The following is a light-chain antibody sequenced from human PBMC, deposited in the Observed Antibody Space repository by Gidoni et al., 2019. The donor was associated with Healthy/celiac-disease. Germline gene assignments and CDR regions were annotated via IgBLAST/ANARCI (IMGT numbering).Light chain of an antibody. V-gene: IGLV1-44*01. Sequence: QSVLTQPPSASGTPGQRGTISCSGSSSNIGRNTVNWYQQPPGTAPKLLIYSNNQRPSGVPDRFSGSKSGTSASLAISGLQSEDEADYYCAAWDDSLNGLYVFGTGTKVTVL. CDR2: SNN. CDR3: AAWDDSLNGLYV. CDR1: SSNIGRNT. J-gene: IGLJ1*01.